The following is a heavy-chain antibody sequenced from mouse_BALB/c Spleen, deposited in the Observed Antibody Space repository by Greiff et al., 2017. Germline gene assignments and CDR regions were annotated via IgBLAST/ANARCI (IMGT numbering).Heavy chain of an antibody. D-gene: IGHD1-1*01. V-gene: IGHV1-67*01. Sequence: VQVVESGPELVRPGVSVKISCKGSGYTFTDYAMHWVKQSHAKSLEWIGVISTYYGNTNYNQKFKGKATMTVDKSSSTAYMELARLTSEDSAIYYCASEPYYGSSPRLAYWGQGTLVTVSA. CDR2: ISTYYGNT. J-gene: IGHJ3*01. CDR1: GYTFTDYA. CDR3: ASEPYYGSSPRLAY.